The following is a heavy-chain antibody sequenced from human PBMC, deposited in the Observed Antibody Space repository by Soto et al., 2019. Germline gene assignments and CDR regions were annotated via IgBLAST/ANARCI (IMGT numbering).Heavy chain of an antibody. V-gene: IGHV1-18*01. Sequence: GASVKVSCKASGYTFTSYGISWVRQAPGQGLEWMGWISAYNGNTNYAQKLQGRVTMTTDTSTSTAYMELRSLRSDDTAVYYCARAVIVLVPAAIPGWFDPWGQGTLVTVSS. CDR1: GYTFTSYG. D-gene: IGHD2-2*01. CDR2: ISAYNGNT. CDR3: ARAVIVLVPAAIPGWFDP. J-gene: IGHJ5*02.